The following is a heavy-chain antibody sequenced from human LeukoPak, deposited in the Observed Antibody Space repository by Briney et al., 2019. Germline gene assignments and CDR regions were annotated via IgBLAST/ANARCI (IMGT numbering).Heavy chain of an antibody. Sequence: SETLSFTCTVYGGSFSGSHLSWIRQSPGKGLEWIGEIDHTGNTSYNPSLRSRVTVSVDMSKTHFSLKLNSVTAADAAVYYCARGYYFDYWGRGTLVSVSS. CDR1: GGSFSGSH. J-gene: IGHJ4*02. V-gene: IGHV4-34*01. CDR2: IDHTGNT. CDR3: ARGYYFDY.